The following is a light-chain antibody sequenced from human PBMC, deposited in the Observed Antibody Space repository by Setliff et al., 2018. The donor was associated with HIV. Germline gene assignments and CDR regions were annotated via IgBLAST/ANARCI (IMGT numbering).Light chain of an antibody. CDR1: NSDVGGYDY. CDR2: EVN. Sequence: QSVLTQPASVSGSPGQSITISCTGTNSDVGGYDYVTWYQQHPGKAPKLMIYEVNNRPSGVSNRFSGSKSGFTASLTISGLQAEDEADYYCSSYTRSSSYVFGTGTKVTVL. V-gene: IGLV2-14*01. J-gene: IGLJ1*01. CDR3: SSYTRSSSYV.